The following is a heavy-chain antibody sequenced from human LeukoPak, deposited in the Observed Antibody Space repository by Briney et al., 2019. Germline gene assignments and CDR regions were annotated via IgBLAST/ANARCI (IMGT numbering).Heavy chain of an antibody. Sequence: GGSLRLSCAASGFTFSSYAMSWVRQAPGKGLEWVSAISGSGGSTYYADSVKGRFTISRDNSKNTLYLRMNSLRAEDTAVYYCAKVGGTDYDFWSGYYTRLDHWGQGTLVTVSS. V-gene: IGHV3-23*01. CDR2: ISGSGGST. CDR3: AKVGGTDYDFWSGYYTRLDH. J-gene: IGHJ4*02. D-gene: IGHD3-3*01. CDR1: GFTFSSYA.